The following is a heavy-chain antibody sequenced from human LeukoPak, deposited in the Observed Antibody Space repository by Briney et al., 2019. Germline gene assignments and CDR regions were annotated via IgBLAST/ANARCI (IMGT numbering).Heavy chain of an antibody. J-gene: IGHJ2*01. Sequence: TPSQTLSLTCTVSGGSISSGGYYWSWIRQPPGKGLEWIGYIYNSGSTNYNPSLKSRVTISVDTSKNQFSLKLSSVTAADTAVYYCARGRYCSGGSCYSGYWYFDLWGRGTLVTVSS. V-gene: IGHV4-61*08. CDR3: ARGRYCSGGSCYSGYWYFDL. CDR1: GGSISSGGYY. D-gene: IGHD2-15*01. CDR2: IYNSGST.